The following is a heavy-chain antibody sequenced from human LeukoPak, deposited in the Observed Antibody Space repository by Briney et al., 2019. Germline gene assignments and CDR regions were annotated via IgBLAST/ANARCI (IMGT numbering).Heavy chain of an antibody. V-gene: IGHV4-59*01. CDR1: GVSISSYY. CDR2: IYYSGST. Sequence: SETLSLTCTVSGVSISSYYWSWIRQPPGKGLEWIGYIYYSGSTNYNPSLKSRVTISVDTSKNQFSLKLSSVTAADTAVYYCARGLIAVAANWFDPWGQGTLVIVSS. J-gene: IGHJ5*02. CDR3: ARGLIAVAANWFDP. D-gene: IGHD6-19*01.